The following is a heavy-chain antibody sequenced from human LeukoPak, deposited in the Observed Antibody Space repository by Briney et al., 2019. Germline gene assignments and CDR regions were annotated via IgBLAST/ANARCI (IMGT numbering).Heavy chain of an antibody. Sequence: GGSLRLSCAASGFSFSGYEMNWVRQAPGKGLEWISYIGSSGRDIYYADSVKGRFTISRDNAKNSLYLQMNSLRDEDTAVYYCASDYDSDYWGQGTLVTVSS. CDR2: IGSSGRDI. V-gene: IGHV3-48*02. D-gene: IGHD3-22*01. CDR1: GFSFSGYE. CDR3: ASDYDSDY. J-gene: IGHJ4*02.